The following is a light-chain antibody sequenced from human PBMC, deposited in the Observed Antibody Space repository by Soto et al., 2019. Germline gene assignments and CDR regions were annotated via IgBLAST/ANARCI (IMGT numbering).Light chain of an antibody. CDR2: GAS. CDR3: QQYWNSQT. J-gene: IGKJ1*01. CDR1: QTVSSSY. Sequence: EIVLTQSPGTLSLFPGERATLSCRASQTVSSSYLAWYQQKPGQAPRLVIYGASNRATGIPDRFSGSGSGTDFTLTISRLEPEDFAVYYCQQYWNSQTFGQGTKVDIK. V-gene: IGKV3-20*01.